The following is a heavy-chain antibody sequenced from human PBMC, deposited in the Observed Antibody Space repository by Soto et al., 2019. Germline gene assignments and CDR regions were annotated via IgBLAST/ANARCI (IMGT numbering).Heavy chain of an antibody. Sequence: PSETLSLTCAVYGGSFSGYYWSWIRQPPGKGLEWIGEINHSGSTNYNPSLKSRVTISVDTSKNQFSLKLSSVTAADTAVYYCAMRYITMVRGVTNYFDYWGQGTLVTVSS. D-gene: IGHD3-10*01. CDR1: GGSFSGYY. CDR2: INHSGST. CDR3: AMRYITMVRGVTNYFDY. V-gene: IGHV4-34*01. J-gene: IGHJ4*02.